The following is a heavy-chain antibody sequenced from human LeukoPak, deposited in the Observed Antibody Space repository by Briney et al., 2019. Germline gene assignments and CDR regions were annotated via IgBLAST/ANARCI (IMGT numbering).Heavy chain of an antibody. Sequence: GASVKGSCKASGYTFTGYYMHWVRQAPGQGLEWMGWINPNSGGTNYAQKFQGRVTMTRDTSISTAYMELSRLRSDDTAVYYCARVTFYGDYGLDYWGQGTLVTVSS. D-gene: IGHD4-17*01. J-gene: IGHJ4*02. CDR2: INPNSGGT. CDR3: ARVTFYGDYGLDY. V-gene: IGHV1-2*02. CDR1: GYTFTGYY.